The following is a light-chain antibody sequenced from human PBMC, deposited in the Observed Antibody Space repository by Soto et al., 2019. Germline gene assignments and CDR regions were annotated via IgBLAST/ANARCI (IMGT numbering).Light chain of an antibody. Sequence: QSVLTQPASVSGTPGQSITISCTGSNSDVGIYDFVSWYQHHPGRAPKLIVSEVSHRPSGVSNRFSGSKSGNTASLTISGLQSEDEADYYCISYTGSNNYVFGTGTKVTVL. CDR1: NSDVGIYDF. CDR3: ISYTGSNNYV. J-gene: IGLJ1*01. CDR2: EVS. V-gene: IGLV2-14*01.